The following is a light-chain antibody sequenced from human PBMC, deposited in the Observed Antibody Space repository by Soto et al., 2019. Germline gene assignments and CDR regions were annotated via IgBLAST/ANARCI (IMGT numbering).Light chain of an antibody. CDR1: QSVSSSY. CDR3: QQYGSSSWT. V-gene: IGKV3-20*01. CDR2: GTS. Sequence: EIVLTQSPGTLSLSPGERATLSCRASQSVSSSYLAWYQQKPGQAPRLPIYGTSSRATAIPDRFSGSGSGTDFTLTISRLEPEDFAVYYCQQYGSSSWTLGQGTKVDIK. J-gene: IGKJ1*01.